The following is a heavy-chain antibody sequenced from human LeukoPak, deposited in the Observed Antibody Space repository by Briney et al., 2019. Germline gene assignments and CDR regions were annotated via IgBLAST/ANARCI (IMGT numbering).Heavy chain of an antibody. CDR1: GYTFTNYD. Sequence: GASVKVSCKASGYTFTNYDINWVRQATGQGLEWMGWMNPSTGNTGYAQKFQGRVTLTRNTSISTAYMELSSLRSEDTAVYYCARVRDTHGCGYYYYYGMDVWGQGTTVTVSS. J-gene: IGHJ6*02. CDR3: ARVRDTHGCGYYYYYGMDV. CDR2: MNPSTGNT. D-gene: IGHD2-21*01. V-gene: IGHV1-8*01.